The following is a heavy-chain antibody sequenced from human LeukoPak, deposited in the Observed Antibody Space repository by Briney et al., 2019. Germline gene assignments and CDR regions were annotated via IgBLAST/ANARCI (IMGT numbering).Heavy chain of an antibody. J-gene: IGHJ4*02. V-gene: IGHV4-39*01. CDR2: IYYSGST. D-gene: IGHD4-17*01. Sequence: SETLSLTCTVSGGSISSSSYYWGWIRQPPGKGLEWIGGIYYSGSTYYNPSLKSRVTISVDTSKNQFSLKLSSVTAADTAVYYCARVATVTFDYWGQGTLVTVSS. CDR3: ARVATVTFDY. CDR1: GGSISSSSYY.